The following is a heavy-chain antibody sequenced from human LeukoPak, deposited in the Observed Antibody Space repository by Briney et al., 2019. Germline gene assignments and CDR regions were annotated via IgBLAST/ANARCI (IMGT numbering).Heavy chain of an antibody. J-gene: IGHJ4*02. CDR2: INSDGSWT. Sequence: GGSLRLSCAASGNYWMHWVRQAPGKGVVWVSHINSDGSWTRYADSVKGRFTISKDNAKNTVYLQMNSLRAEDTAVYYCVSFYEAYWGRGTLVTVSS. D-gene: IGHD2/OR15-2a*01. V-gene: IGHV3-74*01. CDR1: GNYW. CDR3: VSFYEAY.